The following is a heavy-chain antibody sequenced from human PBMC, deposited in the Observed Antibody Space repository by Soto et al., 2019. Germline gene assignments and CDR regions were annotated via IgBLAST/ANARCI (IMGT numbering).Heavy chain of an antibody. CDR1: GASISGYF. Sequence: QVQLQESGPGLVEPSETLSLTCTVSGASISGYFWTWIRQPAGKGLDWIGRISTSATTNYNPSLMSRVTMSVDTSKSQLSLNLSSVTPADPAVYYCGREAGPDRWFGPWGQGTTITVAS. CDR2: ISTSATT. J-gene: IGHJ5*02. D-gene: IGHD6-19*01. CDR3: GREAGPDRWFGP. V-gene: IGHV4-4*07.